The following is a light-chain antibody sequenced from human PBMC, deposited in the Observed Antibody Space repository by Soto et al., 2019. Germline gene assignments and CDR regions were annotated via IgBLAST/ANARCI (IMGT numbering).Light chain of an antibody. V-gene: IGKV1-39*01. Sequence: DIRVTQSPSSQSPSVEDTVTITCRASESFSVYLNWYQQKPGKAPKLLIYEASTMQSGVPSRFSGSGSGTGFALTVSSLQPEDFVTYYWQESYSAPVAFGGGTRV. CDR1: ESFSVY. CDR2: EAS. CDR3: QESYSAPVA. J-gene: IGKJ4*01.